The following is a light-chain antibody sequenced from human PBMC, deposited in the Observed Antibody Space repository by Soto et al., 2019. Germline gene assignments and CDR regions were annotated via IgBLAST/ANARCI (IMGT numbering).Light chain of an antibody. CDR1: QSISSW. V-gene: IGKV1-5*01. J-gene: IGKJ1*01. CDR3: QQYNSYSAT. Sequence: DIQMTQSPSTLSASVGDRVTITCRASQSISSWLAWYQQKPGKAPKLLIYDASSLESGVPSRFSGSGSGTEFTLTISSLQPDDFANYYCQQYNSYSATFGQGSKV. CDR2: DAS.